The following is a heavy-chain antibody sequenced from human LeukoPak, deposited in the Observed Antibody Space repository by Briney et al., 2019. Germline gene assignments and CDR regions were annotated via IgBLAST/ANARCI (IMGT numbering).Heavy chain of an antibody. J-gene: IGHJ4*02. CDR1: GFTFSSYW. Sequence: PGGSLRLSCAASGFTFSSYWMHWVRQAPGKGLVWVSRINSDGSSTSYADSVKGRFTISRDNAKNTLYLQMNSLRAEDTAVYYCARVGEVGYYDFWSGYYHFDYWGQGTLVTVSS. CDR3: ARVGEVGYYDFWSGYYHFDY. D-gene: IGHD3-3*01. CDR2: INSDGSST. V-gene: IGHV3-74*01.